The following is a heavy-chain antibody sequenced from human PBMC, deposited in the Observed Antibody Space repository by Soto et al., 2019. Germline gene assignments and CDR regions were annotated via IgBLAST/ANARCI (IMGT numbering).Heavy chain of an antibody. CDR2: IFLSGST. CDR1: VDSVSSGSYS. D-gene: IGHD4-17*01. J-gene: IGHJ4*02. CDR3: ARDPGYGGRYEY. Sequence: SETLSLTCTVSVDSVSSGSYSWTWIRQPPGKGLEWIGYIFLSGSTNYNPSLKSRVSISVDTSKNQFSLKLSSVTAADTAVYYCARDPGYGGRYEYWGQGTLVIVSS. V-gene: IGHV4-61*01.